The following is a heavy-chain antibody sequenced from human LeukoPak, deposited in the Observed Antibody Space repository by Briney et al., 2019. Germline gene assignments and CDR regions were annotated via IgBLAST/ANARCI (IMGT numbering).Heavy chain of an antibody. CDR3: AIAKIQAPDRLDWFDP. CDR2: IRSKAYGGTT. CDR1: GFTFGDYA. D-gene: IGHD1-1*01. V-gene: IGHV3-49*03. J-gene: IGHJ5*02. Sequence: TGGSLRLSCTASGFTFGDYAMSWFRQAPGKGLEWVGSIRSKAYGGTTEYAASVKGRFTISRDDSKSIAYLQTNSLKTEDTAVYYCAIAKIQAPDRLDWFDPWGQGTLVTVSS.